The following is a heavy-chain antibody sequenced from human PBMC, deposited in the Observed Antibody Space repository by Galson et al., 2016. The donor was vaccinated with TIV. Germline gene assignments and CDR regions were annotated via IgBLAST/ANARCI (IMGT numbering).Heavy chain of an antibody. CDR2: IPDSGRS. Sequence: ETLSLTCTVSSDSIINYYLSWIRQPPGKGLEWIGYIPDSGRSNENPSLKSRVTTSVDTSKKQISLKLKSVTAADTAMYYCARDLGLGAFDIWGQGTMVTVSS. CDR3: ARDLGLGAFDI. D-gene: IGHD7-27*01. J-gene: IGHJ3*02. V-gene: IGHV4-59*01. CDR1: SDSIINYY.